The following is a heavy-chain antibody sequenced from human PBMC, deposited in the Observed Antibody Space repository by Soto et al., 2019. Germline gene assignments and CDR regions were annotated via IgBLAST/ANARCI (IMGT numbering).Heavy chain of an antibody. CDR1: GGSFSGYY. D-gene: IGHD4-17*01. Sequence: SETLSLTCAVYGGSFSGYYWSWIRQPPGKGLEWIGEINHSGGTNYNPSLKSRVTISVDTSKNQFSLKLSSVTAADTAVYYCGVFGDYLFDYWGQGTLVTVSS. V-gene: IGHV4-34*01. CDR2: INHSGGT. J-gene: IGHJ4*02. CDR3: GVFGDYLFDY.